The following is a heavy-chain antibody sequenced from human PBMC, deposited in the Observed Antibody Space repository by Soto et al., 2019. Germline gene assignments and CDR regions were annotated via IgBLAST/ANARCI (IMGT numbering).Heavy chain of an antibody. CDR2: IYPGDSDT. J-gene: IGHJ6*02. Sequence: PGESLKISCQGSGYSFAIYYIGLVLQMPGKDLEWMGIIYPGDSDTRYSPSFQGQVTISADKSLRTAYLQWTSLKASDTALYYCARTRSFTLGFYYDGMDVWGQGTTVTVS. CDR3: ARTRSFTLGFYYDGMDV. D-gene: IGHD6-6*01. V-gene: IGHV5-51*01. CDR1: GYSFAIYY.